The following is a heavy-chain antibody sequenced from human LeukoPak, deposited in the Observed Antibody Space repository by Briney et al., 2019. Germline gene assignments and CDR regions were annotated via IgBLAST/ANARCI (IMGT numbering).Heavy chain of an antibody. CDR1: GFTFSNYA. D-gene: IGHD2-15*01. CDR3: ASRDPCSGGSCYALGY. J-gene: IGHJ4*02. CDR2: INDGGTRT. V-gene: IGHV3-23*01. Sequence: GGSLRLSCAASGFTFSNYAMPWVRQAPGKGLECVSAINDGGTRTYYAASVKGRFTISRDNSKNAVFLQMNSLRAEDTAVYYCASRDPCSGGSCYALGYWGQGTLVTVSS.